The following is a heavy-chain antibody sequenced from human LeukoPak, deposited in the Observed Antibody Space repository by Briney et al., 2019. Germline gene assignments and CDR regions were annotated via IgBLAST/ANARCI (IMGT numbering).Heavy chain of an antibody. CDR1: GDSVSSSSSA. V-gene: IGHV6-1*01. Sequence: SQTLSLTCALSGDSVSSSSSAWSWIRQSPSRGLERLGRAYYRSRWNIDYAVSVKSRITINPDTSKNQFSLQLNSVTPEDAAVYYCARNLRPDFDYWGQGTLVTVSS. CDR3: ARNLRPDFDY. J-gene: IGHJ4*02. CDR2: AYYRSRWNI.